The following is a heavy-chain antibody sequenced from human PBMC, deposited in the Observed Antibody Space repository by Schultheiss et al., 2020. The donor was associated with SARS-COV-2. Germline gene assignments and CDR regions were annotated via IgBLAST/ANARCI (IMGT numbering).Heavy chain of an antibody. V-gene: IGHV4-34*01. CDR3: ARVLEYSFDI. CDR2: INHSGST. CDR1: GGSFSGYY. Sequence: SETLSLTCAVYGGSFSGYYWSWIRKPPGKGLEWIGEINHSGSTNYNPSLKSRVTISVDTSKNQFSLKLSSVTAADTAVYYCARVLEYSFDIWGQGTMVTVSS. J-gene: IGHJ3*02. D-gene: IGHD2-21*01.